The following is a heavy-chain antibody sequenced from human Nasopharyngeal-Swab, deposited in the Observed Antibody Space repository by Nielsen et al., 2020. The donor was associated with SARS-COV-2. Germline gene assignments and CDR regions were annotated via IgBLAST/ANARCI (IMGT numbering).Heavy chain of an antibody. Sequence: GGSLRLSCAASGFTFSSYEMNWVRQAPGQGLEWVSSISSSSSYIFYADSVKGRFTISRDNAKKSLYLQMNSLRAEDTAVYYCARSPGSITMVRGVIMTGWFDPWGQGTLVTVSS. CDR1: GFTFSSYE. D-gene: IGHD3-10*01. J-gene: IGHJ5*02. CDR3: ARSPGSITMVRGVIMTGWFDP. CDR2: ISSSSSYI. V-gene: IGHV3-21*01.